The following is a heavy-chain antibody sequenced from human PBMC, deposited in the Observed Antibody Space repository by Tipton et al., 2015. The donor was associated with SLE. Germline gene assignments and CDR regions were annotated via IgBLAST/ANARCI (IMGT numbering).Heavy chain of an antibody. CDR1: DDSIRDYY. J-gene: IGHJ4*02. V-gene: IGHV4-59*08. D-gene: IGHD4-17*01. Sequence: TLSLTCSVSDDSIRDYYFSWIRQPPGKELEWIGYISYSGSTVYNPSLESRVPISLDTSKNHLSQKLRSVTAADRATYYCARQLGYGDPFAFDYWSQGTLVTVSS. CDR3: ARQLGYGDPFAFDY. CDR2: ISYSGST.